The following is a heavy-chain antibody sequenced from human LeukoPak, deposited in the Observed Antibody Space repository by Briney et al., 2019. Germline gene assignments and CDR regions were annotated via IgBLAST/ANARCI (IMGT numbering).Heavy chain of an antibody. CDR3: TVVPMG. V-gene: IGHV3-48*03. CDR2: ISNTGSVT. D-gene: IGHD4-23*01. J-gene: IGHJ4*02. CDR1: GFTFSSYE. Sequence: PEGSLRLSCAGSGFTFSSYEMSWVRQAPGKGLEWVSYISNTGSVTYYADSVKGRFTISRDNARNSLFLQMNSLRAEDTGVYYCTVVPMGWGQGTLVTVSS.